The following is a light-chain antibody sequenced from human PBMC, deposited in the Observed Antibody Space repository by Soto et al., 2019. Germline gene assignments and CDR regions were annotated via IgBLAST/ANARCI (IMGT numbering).Light chain of an antibody. CDR3: QTWSAGIQV. Sequence: QLVLTQSPSASASLGASVNVTCTLSSGHSSYAIAWHQQQPEKGPRYLMKLKSDGSHKKGDGIPDRFSGSSSGAERYLTISSLQSEDEADYYCQTWSAGIQVFGGGTKLTVL. CDR1: SGHSSYA. CDR2: LKSDGSH. V-gene: IGLV4-69*01. J-gene: IGLJ3*02.